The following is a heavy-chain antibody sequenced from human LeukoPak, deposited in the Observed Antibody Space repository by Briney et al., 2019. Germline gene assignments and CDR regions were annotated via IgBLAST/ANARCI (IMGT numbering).Heavy chain of an antibody. CDR3: ARELRWELLYFDY. CDR2: IYTSGST. D-gene: IGHD1-26*01. Sequence: SETLSLTCTVSGGSISSYYWSWIRQLAGKGLEWIGRIYTSGSTNYNPSLKSRVTMSVDTSKNQFSLKLSSVTAADTAVYYCARELRWELLYFDYWGQGTLVTVSS. CDR1: GGSISSYY. V-gene: IGHV4-4*07. J-gene: IGHJ4*02.